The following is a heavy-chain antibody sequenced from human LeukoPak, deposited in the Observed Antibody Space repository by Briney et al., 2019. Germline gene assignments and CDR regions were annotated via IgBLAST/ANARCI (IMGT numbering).Heavy chain of an antibody. CDR2: TYHRTKWYN. CDR3: ARGVAMAGRAFDI. Sequence: HSQTLSLTCAISGDSVSSNSATWNWIRQSPSRGLEWLGRTYHRTKWYNDYAVSVKSRITITPDTSKNQFSLQLNFVTPEDTAVYYCARGVAMAGRAFDIWGQGTMVTVSS. J-gene: IGHJ3*02. D-gene: IGHD6-19*01. V-gene: IGHV6-1*01. CDR1: GDSVSSNSAT.